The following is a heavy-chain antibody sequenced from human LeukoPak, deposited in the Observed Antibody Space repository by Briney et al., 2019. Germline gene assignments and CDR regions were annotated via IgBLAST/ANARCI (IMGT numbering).Heavy chain of an antibody. CDR1: GFTFSSYS. J-gene: IGHJ6*02. CDR3: ARDHSSSGMDV. CDR2: ISSSSSYI. V-gene: IGHV3-21*01. Sequence: GSLRLSCAASGFTFSSYSMNWVRQAPGKGLEWVSSISSSSSYIYYADSVKGRFTVSRDNAKNSLYLQMNSLRAEDTAVYYCARDHSSSGMDVWGQGTTVTVSS.